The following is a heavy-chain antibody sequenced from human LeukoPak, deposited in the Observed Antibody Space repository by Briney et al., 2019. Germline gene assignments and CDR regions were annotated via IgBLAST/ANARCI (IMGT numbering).Heavy chain of an antibody. V-gene: IGHV1-24*01. CDR2: FDPEDGET. J-gene: IGHJ4*02. Sequence: ASVKVSCKVSGYTLTELSMHWVRQAPGKGLEWMGGFDPEDGETIYAQKFQGRVTMTEDTSTDTAYMELSSLRSEDTAVYYCVTGIAAAGAYYFDYWGQGTLVTVSS. D-gene: IGHD6-13*01. CDR1: GYTLTELS. CDR3: VTGIAAAGAYYFDY.